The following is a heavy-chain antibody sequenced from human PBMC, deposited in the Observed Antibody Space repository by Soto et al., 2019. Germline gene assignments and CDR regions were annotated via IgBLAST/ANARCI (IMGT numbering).Heavy chain of an antibody. Sequence: QVQLQQWGAGLLKPSETLSLTCAVYGGSFSGYYWSWIRQPPGKGLEWIGEINHSGSTNYNPSLKRRXXIXVXXSKNQFSLKLSSVTAADTAVYYCARGRWLRSSFDYWGQGTVVTVSS. V-gene: IGHV4-34*01. CDR3: ARGRWLRSSFDY. D-gene: IGHD5-12*01. CDR1: GGSFSGYY. CDR2: INHSGST. J-gene: IGHJ4*02.